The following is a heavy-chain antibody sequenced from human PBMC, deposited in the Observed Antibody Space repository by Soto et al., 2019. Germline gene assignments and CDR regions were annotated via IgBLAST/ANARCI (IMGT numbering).Heavy chain of an antibody. J-gene: IGHJ6*02. CDR2: ISGSGGST. Sequence: GGSLRLSCAASGFTLSSYAMSWVRQSPGKGLEWVSAISGSGGSTYYADSVKGRFTISRDNSKNTLYLQMNSLRAEDTAVYYCAKVRSRYYGSGSYTNYYYYYGMDVWGQGTTVTVSS. V-gene: IGHV3-23*01. CDR3: AKVRSRYYGSGSYTNYYYYYGMDV. CDR1: GFTLSSYA. D-gene: IGHD3-10*01.